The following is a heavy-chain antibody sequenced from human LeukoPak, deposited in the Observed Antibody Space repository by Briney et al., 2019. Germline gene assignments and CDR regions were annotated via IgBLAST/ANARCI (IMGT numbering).Heavy chain of an antibody. Sequence: SETLSRTCTVSGGSISNYYWCWIRQPPGKGLERIGYIYYSGSTNSNPSLKSRVPISLDTSKNQFSLKLSSVTAADTAVYYCARAGQFISARPITFDYWGQGSLVTVSS. CDR1: GGSISNYY. V-gene: IGHV4-59*13. J-gene: IGHJ4*02. D-gene: IGHD6-6*01. CDR2: IYYSGST. CDR3: ARAGQFISARPITFDY.